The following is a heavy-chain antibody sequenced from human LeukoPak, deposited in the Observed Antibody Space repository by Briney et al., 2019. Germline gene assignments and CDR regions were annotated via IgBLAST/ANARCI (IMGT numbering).Heavy chain of an antibody. Sequence: SGTLSLTCTVSGDSINSLDLWSWVRPPPGKGLEWIGEMYLSGTTHSNPSVKSRVTISVDTSKNQFSLKLSSVTAADTAVYYCARVRSIAVAGTIGYWGQGTLVTVSS. D-gene: IGHD6-19*01. V-gene: IGHV4-4*02. J-gene: IGHJ4*02. CDR1: GDSINSLDL. CDR3: ARVRSIAVAGTIGY. CDR2: MYLSGTT.